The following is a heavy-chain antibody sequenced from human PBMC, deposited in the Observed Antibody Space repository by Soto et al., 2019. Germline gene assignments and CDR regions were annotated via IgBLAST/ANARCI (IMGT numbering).Heavy chain of an antibody. V-gene: IGHV3-43*01. CDR2: ISWDGGST. J-gene: IGHJ6*03. CDR1: GFTFDDYT. D-gene: IGHD3-10*01. Sequence: GGSLRLSCAASGFTFDDYTMHWVRQAPGKGLEWVSLISWDGGSTYYADSVKGRFTISRDNSKNSLYLQMNSLRTEDTALYYCAKDNGITMARDEYYMDVWGKGTTVTVSS. CDR3: AKDNGITMARDEYYMDV.